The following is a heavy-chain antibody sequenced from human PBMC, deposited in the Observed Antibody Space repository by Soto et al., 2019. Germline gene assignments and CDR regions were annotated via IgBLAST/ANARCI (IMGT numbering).Heavy chain of an antibody. CDR1: GGSISRYY. V-gene: IGHV4-59*01. Sequence: SETLSLTCTVSGGSISRYYWTWIRQPPGKGLEWIGYVFYPESTNYNPSLKSRVTISVDTSKNQFSLKLSSVTAADTAVYYCARAYGDYVFDYWGQGTLVTVSS. CDR3: ARAYGDYVFDY. CDR2: VFYPEST. J-gene: IGHJ4*02. D-gene: IGHD4-17*01.